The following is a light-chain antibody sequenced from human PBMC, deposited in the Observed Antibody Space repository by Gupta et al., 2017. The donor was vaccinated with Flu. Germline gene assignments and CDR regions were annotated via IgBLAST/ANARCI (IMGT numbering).Light chain of an antibody. CDR2: RAS. V-gene: IGKV1-5*03. J-gene: IGKJ1*01. CDR1: QSISDF. Sequence: DIQMTQSPSTLSASVGDRVTITCRASQSISDFLAWYQQKPGKAPNLLIYRASTLESGVPSRFSGSGSGTEFTLTISSLQPDDFATYYCQQYDSYSRTFGQGTKVESK. CDR3: QQYDSYSRT.